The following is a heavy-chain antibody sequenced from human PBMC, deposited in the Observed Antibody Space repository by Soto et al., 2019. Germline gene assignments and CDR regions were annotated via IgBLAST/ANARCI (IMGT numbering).Heavy chain of an antibody. Sequence: QVQLVESGGGVVQPGRSLRLSCAASGFTFSSYGMHWVRQAPGKGLEWVAVIWYDGSNKYYADSVKGRFTISRDNSKNTLHLQMNSLRAEDTAVYYCARDGVGATDYYYGIDVWGQGTTVTVSS. D-gene: IGHD1-26*01. CDR2: IWYDGSNK. J-gene: IGHJ6*02. V-gene: IGHV3-33*01. CDR3: ARDGVGATDYYYGIDV. CDR1: GFTFSSYG.